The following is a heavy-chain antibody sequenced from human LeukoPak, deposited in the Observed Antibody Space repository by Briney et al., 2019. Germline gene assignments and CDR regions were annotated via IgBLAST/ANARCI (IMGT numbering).Heavy chain of an antibody. CDR1: GYTFTSYG. D-gene: IGHD3/OR15-3a*01. CDR2: ISAYNGNT. CDR3: ARGRGLEGVGLSDY. Sequence: GASVKVSCKASGYTFTSYGISWVRQAPGQGLEWMGWISAYNGNTNYAQKLQGRVTMTTDTSTSTACMELRSLRSDDTAVYYCARGRGLEGVGLSDYWGQGTLVTVSS. V-gene: IGHV1-18*01. J-gene: IGHJ4*02.